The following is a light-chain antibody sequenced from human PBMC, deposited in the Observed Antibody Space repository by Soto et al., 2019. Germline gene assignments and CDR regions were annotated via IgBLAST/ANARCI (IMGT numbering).Light chain of an antibody. CDR2: DAS. CDR1: QYISNW. Sequence: DIQMTQSPSTLSASVGDRVIITCRASQYISNWVAWYQQKPGKAPKLLIYDASTLESGVPSRFTGSSSGTEFTLTISSLQPDDFATYYCQQYNSFSGTFGGGTKEDSK. J-gene: IGKJ4*01. CDR3: QQYNSFSGT. V-gene: IGKV1-5*01.